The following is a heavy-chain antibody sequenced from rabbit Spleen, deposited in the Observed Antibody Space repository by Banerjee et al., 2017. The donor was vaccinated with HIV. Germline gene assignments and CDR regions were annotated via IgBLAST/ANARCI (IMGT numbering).Heavy chain of an antibody. Sequence: QEQLVESGGDLVKPEGSLTLICTATGFSFSGGYVMGWVRQAPGKGLEWIASINTFSGRGVYATWAKGRFTISRTSSTTVALQMTSLTAADTATYFCAKDLPGAIGWNFDLLGPGTLVTVS. CDR3: AKDLPGAIGWNFDL. J-gene: IGHJ4*01. CDR2: INTFSGRG. V-gene: IGHV1S45*01. CDR1: GFSFSGGYV. D-gene: IGHD3-1*01.